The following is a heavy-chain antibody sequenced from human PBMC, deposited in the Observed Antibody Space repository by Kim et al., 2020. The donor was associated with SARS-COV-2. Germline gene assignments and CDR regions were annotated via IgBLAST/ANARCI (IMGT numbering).Heavy chain of an antibody. V-gene: IGHV3-53*01. J-gene: IGHJ4*02. D-gene: IGHD1-1*01. CDR1: GFTVSSNC. Sequence: GGSLRLSCAASGFTVSSNCLTWVRQAPGKGLEWVSVIYSGGSTYYADSVKGRFTISRDNSKNTVYLQMNSLRAEDTAVYYCARRLDWKGVFDYWGQGTLVTVSS. CDR2: IYSGGST. CDR3: ARRLDWKGVFDY.